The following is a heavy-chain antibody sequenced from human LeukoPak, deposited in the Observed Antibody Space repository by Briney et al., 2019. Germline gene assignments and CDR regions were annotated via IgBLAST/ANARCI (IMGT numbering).Heavy chain of an antibody. J-gene: IGHJ5*02. V-gene: IGHV4-34*01. CDR1: GGSFSGYY. CDR3: ARTTSDMVRGVMSNWFDP. D-gene: IGHD3-10*01. CDR2: INHSGST. Sequence: SETLSLTCAVYGGSFSGYYWSWIRQPPGKGLEWIGEINHSGSTYYNPSLKSRVTLSVDTSKNQFSLNLSSVTAADTAVYYCARTTSDMVRGVMSNWFDPWGQGTLVTVSS.